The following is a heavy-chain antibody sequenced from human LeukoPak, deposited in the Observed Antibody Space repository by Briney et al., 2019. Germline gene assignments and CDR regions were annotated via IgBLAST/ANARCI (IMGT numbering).Heavy chain of an antibody. CDR3: ARDSVRGVIIPWGMDV. V-gene: IGHV1-46*01. Sequence: ASVKVSCKASGYTFTSYYMHWVRRAPGQGLEWMGIINPSGGSTNYAQKFQGRVTMTRDTSTSTVYMELSSLRSEDTAVYYCARDSVRGVIIPWGMDVWGQGTTVTVSS. CDR1: GYTFTSYY. J-gene: IGHJ6*02. CDR2: INPSGGST. D-gene: IGHD3-10*01.